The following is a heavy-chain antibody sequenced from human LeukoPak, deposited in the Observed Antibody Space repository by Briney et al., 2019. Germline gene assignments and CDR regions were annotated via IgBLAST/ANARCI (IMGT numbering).Heavy chain of an antibody. CDR1: GFTFSSYW. V-gene: IGHV3-74*01. D-gene: IGHD4-23*01. CDR3: TTLYGGSLDY. Sequence: GGSLRLSCAASGFTFSSYWMYWVRQAPGKGLVWVSRIKTDGSSTSYADSVRGRFTISRDNAKNTLYLQMNSLRAEDTAVYYCTTLYGGSLDYWGQGTLVTVSS. J-gene: IGHJ4*02. CDR2: IKTDGSST.